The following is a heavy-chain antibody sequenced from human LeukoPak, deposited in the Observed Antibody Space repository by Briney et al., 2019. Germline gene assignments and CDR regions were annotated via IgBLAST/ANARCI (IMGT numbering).Heavy chain of an antibody. V-gene: IGHV1-2*02. CDR2: INPNSGGT. CDR1: GYTFTGYY. J-gene: IGHJ4*02. CDR3: ARALAGSGSYYNY. D-gene: IGHD3-10*01. Sequence: ASVKVSCKASGYTFTGYYMHWVRQAPGQGLEWMGWINPNSGGTNYAQKFQGRVTMARDTSISTAYMELSRLRSDDTAVYYCARALAGSGSYYNYWGQGTLVTVSS.